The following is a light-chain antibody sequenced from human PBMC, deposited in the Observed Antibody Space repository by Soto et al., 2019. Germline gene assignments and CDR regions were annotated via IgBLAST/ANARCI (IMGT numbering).Light chain of an antibody. CDR1: QSISSW. V-gene: IGKV1-5*03. CDR2: KAS. Sequence: DIQMTQSPSTLSASLGDRVTITCRASQSISSWLAWYQQRPGKAPKLLISKASSLESGVPSRFSGTGSATEFPLTISSLQPDDFATYDCQQYKTYPTWTFGQGTKVEIK. J-gene: IGKJ1*01. CDR3: QQYKTYPTWT.